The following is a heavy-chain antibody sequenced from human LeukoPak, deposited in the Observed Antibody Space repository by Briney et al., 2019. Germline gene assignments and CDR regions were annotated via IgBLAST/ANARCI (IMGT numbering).Heavy chain of an antibody. J-gene: IGHJ4*02. D-gene: IGHD3-22*01. CDR1: GGTFSSYA. V-gene: IGHV1-2*06. CDR3: ARAYYDSSGYYYLDY. CDR2: INPNSGGT. Sequence: ASVKVSCKASGGTFSSYAISWVRQAPGQGLEWMGRINPNSGGTNYAQKFQGRVTMTRDTSISTAYMELSRLRSDDTAVYYCARAYYDSSGYYYLDYWGQGTLVTVSS.